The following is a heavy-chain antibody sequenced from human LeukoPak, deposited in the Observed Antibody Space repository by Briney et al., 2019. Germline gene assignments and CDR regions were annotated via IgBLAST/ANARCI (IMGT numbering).Heavy chain of an antibody. CDR1: GFTFSTYA. Sequence: GGSLRLSCAASGFTFSTYAMSWVRQAPGKGLDWVSGLSESGDKTYYADSVRGRFTISRDNSKNTLYLQMNSLRAEDTALYYCAKGGLWSSGWSLFDYWGQGTLVTVSS. CDR2: LSESGDKT. V-gene: IGHV3-23*01. CDR3: AKGGLWSSGWSLFDY. D-gene: IGHD6-19*01. J-gene: IGHJ4*02.